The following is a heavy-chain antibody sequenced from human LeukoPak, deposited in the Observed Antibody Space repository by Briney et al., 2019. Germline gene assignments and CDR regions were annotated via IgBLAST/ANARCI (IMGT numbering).Heavy chain of an antibody. Sequence: SVKVSCKASGYTFTGYYMHWVRQAPGQGPEWMGWIHPNSGATNYAQKFQGRVTMTRDTSISTAYMELTSLRSDDTAVYYCARDHGAPAAPDYWGRGTLVTVSS. D-gene: IGHD2-2*01. CDR3: ARDHGAPAAPDY. CDR2: IHPNSGAT. J-gene: IGHJ4*02. V-gene: IGHV1-2*02. CDR1: GYTFTGYY.